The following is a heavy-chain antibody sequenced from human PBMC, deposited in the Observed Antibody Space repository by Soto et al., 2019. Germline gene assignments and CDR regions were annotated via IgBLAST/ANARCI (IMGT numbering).Heavy chain of an antibody. CDR3: AGSDYGDYFSDY. J-gene: IGHJ4*02. Sequence: GGPLRLSCAASGFTFSSYWVHWVRQAPGKGLVWVSRINSDGSSTSYADSVKGRFTISRDNAKNTLYLQMNSLRAEDTAVYYCAGSDYGDYFSDYWGQGTLVTVS. CDR1: GFTFSSYW. D-gene: IGHD4-17*01. V-gene: IGHV3-74*01. CDR2: INSDGSST.